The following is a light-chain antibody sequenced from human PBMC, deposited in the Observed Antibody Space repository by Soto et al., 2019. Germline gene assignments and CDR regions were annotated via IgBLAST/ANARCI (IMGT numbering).Light chain of an antibody. CDR1: QNIRDR. CDR2: DVS. Sequence: DIQMTQSPSTLFASVGDRVTITCRASQNIRDRLAWYQHKLGKAPKVLIYDVSTLESGVPSRFSGSGFGTEFVLTISSLQPDDFATYYCHEYTNTWTFGQGTKV. CDR3: HEYTNTWT. J-gene: IGKJ1*01. V-gene: IGKV1-5*01.